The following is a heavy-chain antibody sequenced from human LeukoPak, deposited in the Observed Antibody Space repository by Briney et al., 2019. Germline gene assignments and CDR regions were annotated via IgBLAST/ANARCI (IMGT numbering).Heavy chain of an antibody. Sequence: GGSLRLSCAASGFTFSNFGFIWVRQAPGKGLEWVASMTTIDPRIYYADSVRGRFSISRDTAENSLFLQMSSLRAEDTAVYYCARALSYSYGSMDFWGQGTLVIVSS. CDR1: GFTFSNFG. J-gene: IGHJ4*02. V-gene: IGHV3-21*01. CDR3: ARALSYSYGSMDF. D-gene: IGHD5-18*01. CDR2: MTTIDPRI.